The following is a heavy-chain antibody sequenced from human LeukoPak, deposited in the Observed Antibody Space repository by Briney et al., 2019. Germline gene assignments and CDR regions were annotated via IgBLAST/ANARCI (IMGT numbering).Heavy chain of an antibody. V-gene: IGHV1-24*01. CDR1: GYTLTELS. CDR2: FDPEDGET. D-gene: IGHD3-22*01. CDR3: ATVMDHYYDSSAPYYFDY. Sequence: ASVKVSCEVSGYTLTELSMHWVRQAPGKGLEWMGGFDPEDGETIYAQKFQGRVTMTEDTSTDTAYMELSSLRSEDTAVYYCATVMDHYYDSSAPYYFDYWGQGTLVTVSS. J-gene: IGHJ4*02.